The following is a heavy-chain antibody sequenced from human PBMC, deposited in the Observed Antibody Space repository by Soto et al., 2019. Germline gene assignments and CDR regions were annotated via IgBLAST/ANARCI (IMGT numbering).Heavy chain of an antibody. J-gene: IGHJ4*02. D-gene: IGHD6-19*01. CDR3: ARYSSAWGL. V-gene: IGHV3-7*01. CDR2: IKYDGSET. Sequence: EEHLAESGGGLVQPGGSLRLSCAASGFTFSTYLMSWVRQAPGKGLEWVANIKYDGSETYYVDSVKGRFTISRDNAKNSLYLQMNSLRGEDTAVYYCARYSSAWGLWGQGTLVTVSS. CDR1: GFTFSTYL.